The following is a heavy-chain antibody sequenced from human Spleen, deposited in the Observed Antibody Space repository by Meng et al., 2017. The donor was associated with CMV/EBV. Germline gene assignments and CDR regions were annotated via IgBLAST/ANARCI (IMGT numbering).Heavy chain of an antibody. CDR3: AKRGDYFDY. Sequence: RLSCAASGFTFRSYAMAGVRRAPGEGLQWVSVIYSGGTTTYYADSVKGRFTISRDNSRNTLYLQMNSLRAEDTALYYCAKRGDYFDYWGQGTLVTVSS. D-gene: IGHD3-16*01. V-gene: IGHV3-23*03. J-gene: IGHJ4*02. CDR1: GFTFRSYA. CDR2: IYSGGTTT.